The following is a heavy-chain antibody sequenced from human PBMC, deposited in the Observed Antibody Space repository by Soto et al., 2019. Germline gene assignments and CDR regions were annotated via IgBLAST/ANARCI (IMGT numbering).Heavy chain of an antibody. CDR3: ARDLWGVGVPGP. CDR2: ISTSSSTI. J-gene: IGHJ5*02. Sequence: EVQLLESGGGLVQPGGSLRLSCAASGFTFSSYSMNWVRQAPGKGLEWVSYISTSSSTIYYADSVKGRFTISRDNAKNSLYLQMNSLRAEDTAVYYCARDLWGVGVPGPWGQGTLVTVSS. V-gene: IGHV3-48*01. CDR1: GFTFSSYS. D-gene: IGHD3-16*01.